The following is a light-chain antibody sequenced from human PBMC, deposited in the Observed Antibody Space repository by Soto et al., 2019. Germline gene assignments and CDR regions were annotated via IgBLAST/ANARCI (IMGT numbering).Light chain of an antibody. CDR1: QRIVNH. CDR3: QPYNNWPLT. J-gene: IGKJ4*01. CDR2: GAS. Sequence: EIVMTQSPATLSVSPGERVTLSCRASQRIVNHLAWYQQKPGQAPRLLIHGASTRATGIPARFSGSGFGTEFTLSISSLQSEDSAVYYCQPYNNWPLTFGGGTKVEIK. V-gene: IGKV3D-15*01.